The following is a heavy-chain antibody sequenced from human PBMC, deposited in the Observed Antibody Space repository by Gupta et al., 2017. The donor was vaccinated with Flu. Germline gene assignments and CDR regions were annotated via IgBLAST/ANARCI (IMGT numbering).Heavy chain of an antibody. CDR2: MWYDASNK. V-gene: IGHV3-33*01. Sequence: QVQLVESGGGVVQPAQSLSVSCAASGFTVGGYGMHWVRQAPGKGLEWLTNMWYDASNKNYADSVKDRFTISRDNSNNMLYLQMNNLRADDTAMYYCARDILIRPPPRNWYFDLWGRGTLVTVSS. CDR1: GFTVGGYG. CDR3: ARDILIRPPPRNWYFDL. D-gene: IGHD2-21*01. J-gene: IGHJ2*01.